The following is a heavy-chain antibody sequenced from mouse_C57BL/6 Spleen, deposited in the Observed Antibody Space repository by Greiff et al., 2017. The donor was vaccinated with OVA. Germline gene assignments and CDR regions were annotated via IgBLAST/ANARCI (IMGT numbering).Heavy chain of an antibody. CDR2: IYPGGGYT. CDR1: GYTFTNYW. V-gene: IGHV1-63*01. Sequence: QVQLKQSGAELVRPGTSVKMSCKASGYTFTNYWIGWAKQRPGHGLEWIGDIYPGGGYTNYNEKFKGKATLTADKSSSTAYMQFSSLTSEDSAIYYCARSNYGSSDYFDYWGQGTTLTVSS. CDR3: ARSNYGSSDYFDY. J-gene: IGHJ2*01. D-gene: IGHD1-1*01.